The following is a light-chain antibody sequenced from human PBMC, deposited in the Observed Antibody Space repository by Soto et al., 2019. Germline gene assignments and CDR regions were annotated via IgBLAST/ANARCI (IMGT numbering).Light chain of an antibody. CDR2: HTS. CDR3: QEYNNWPRCT. CDR1: QSIGSN. Sequence: VMTQSPATLSVSPGERVILSCRASQSIGSNLAWCQQKPGQPPRLLIYHTSTRAPDVPPRFSGSGSGTEYSLTISSLQSEDYGIYFCQEYNNWPRCTFGQGTKLQIK. J-gene: IGKJ2*02. V-gene: IGKV3-15*01.